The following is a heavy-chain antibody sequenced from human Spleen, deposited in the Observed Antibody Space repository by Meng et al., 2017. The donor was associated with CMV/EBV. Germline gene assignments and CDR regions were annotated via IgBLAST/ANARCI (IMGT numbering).Heavy chain of an antibody. CDR2: IRHDGNKK. V-gene: IGHV3-30*02. Sequence: FSNSAMHWVRQAPGKGLEWVAFIRHDGNKKYVADSVKGRFTISRDNSMNTLYLEMNSLRPEDTAKYYCAKDIRYCTTTSCYPLFYFDYWGHGTLVTVSS. CDR1: FSNSA. J-gene: IGHJ4*01. D-gene: IGHD2-2*01. CDR3: AKDIRYCTTTSCYPLFYFDY.